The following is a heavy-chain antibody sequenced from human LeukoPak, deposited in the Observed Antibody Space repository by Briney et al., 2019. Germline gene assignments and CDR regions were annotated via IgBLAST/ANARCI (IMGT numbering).Heavy chain of an antibody. Sequence: PAASVKVSCKASGYTFTSYGVSWVRQAPGQGLEWMGWVSTYSGSTKYAQNLQGRVTTTTDTSTSTAYMELRSLRSDDTAMYYCARQSTGSYYSPIDYWGQGTLVTVSS. CDR2: VSTYSGST. CDR1: GYTFTSYG. D-gene: IGHD1-26*01. CDR3: ARQSTGSYYSPIDY. J-gene: IGHJ4*02. V-gene: IGHV1-18*01.